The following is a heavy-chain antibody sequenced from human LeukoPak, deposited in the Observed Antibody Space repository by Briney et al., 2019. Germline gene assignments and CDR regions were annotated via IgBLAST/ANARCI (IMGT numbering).Heavy chain of an antibody. V-gene: IGHV3-49*04. CDR1: GFTVSSRH. J-gene: IGHJ2*01. CDR3: TRVGIGYCGGDCYSEGFWYFDL. CDR2: LRSKAYERTT. Sequence: GGPLRHSCAAWGFTVSSRHMSYARQPTGKGREWVGFLRSKAYERTTESAASVKDRFRISRDDFKRIAYLQIHSLKTEDTAVYYCTRVGIGYCGGDCYSEGFWYFDLWGRGTLVTVSS. D-gene: IGHD2-21*02.